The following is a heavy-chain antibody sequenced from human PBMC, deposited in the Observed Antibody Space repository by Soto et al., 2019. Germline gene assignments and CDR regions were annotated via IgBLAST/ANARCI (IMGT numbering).Heavy chain of an antibody. CDR1: GYTFTRYT. D-gene: IGHD3-10*01. CDR2: INPDNGNT. J-gene: IGHJ6*02. CDR3: AKDIYEYYYGSGSYYPTYYYYGMDV. Sequence: ASVKVSCKASGYTFTRYTMNWVRQAPGQRLEWMGWINPDNGNTKSSQKFQDRVIITRDTSASTAYMDLSSLRSEDTAVYYCAKDIYEYYYGSGSYYPTYYYYGMDVWGQGTTVTVSS. V-gene: IGHV1-3*01.